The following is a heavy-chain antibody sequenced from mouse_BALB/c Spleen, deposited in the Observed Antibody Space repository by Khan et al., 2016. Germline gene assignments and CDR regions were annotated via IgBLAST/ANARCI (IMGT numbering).Heavy chain of an antibody. CDR2: ISYDGSN. V-gene: IGHV3-6*02. Sequence: EVQLQESGPCLVKPSQSLSLTCSVTGYSITSGYYWNWIRQFPGNNLEWMGYISYDGSNNYNPSLKNRISIARDTSKNQFFLKLNSVTTEDTATYYCGRLRRDYAMDYWGQGTSVTVSS. CDR1: GYSITSGYY. J-gene: IGHJ4*01. D-gene: IGHD2-12*01. CDR3: GRLRRDYAMDY.